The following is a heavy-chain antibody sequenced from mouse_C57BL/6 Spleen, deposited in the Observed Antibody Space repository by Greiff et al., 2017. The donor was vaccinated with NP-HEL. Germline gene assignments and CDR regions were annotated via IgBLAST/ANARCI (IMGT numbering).Heavy chain of an antibody. Sequence: VQLKESGPELVKPGASVKISCKASGYSFTDYNMNWVKQSNGKSLEWIGVINPNYGTTSYNQKFKGKATLTVDQSSSTAYMQLNSLTSEDSAVYYCARSGGYYGSIYAMDYWGQGTSVTVSS. D-gene: IGHD1-1*01. CDR2: INPNYGTT. CDR3: ARSGGYYGSIYAMDY. V-gene: IGHV1-39*01. CDR1: GYSFTDYN. J-gene: IGHJ4*01.